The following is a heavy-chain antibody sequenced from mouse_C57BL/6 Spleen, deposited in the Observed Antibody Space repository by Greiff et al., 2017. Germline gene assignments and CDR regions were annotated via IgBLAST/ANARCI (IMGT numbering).Heavy chain of an antibody. CDR2: ISSGGSYT. D-gene: IGHD1-1*01. J-gene: IGHJ4*01. Sequence: DVMLVESGGDLVKPGGSLKLSCAASGFTFSSYGMSWVRQTPDKRLEWVATISSGGSYTYYPDSVKGRFTISRGNAKNTLYLQMSSLKSEDTAMYYCARRIITTVVDPYYAMDYWGQGTSVTVSS. CDR1: GFTFSSYG. V-gene: IGHV5-6*02. CDR3: ARRIITTVVDPYYAMDY.